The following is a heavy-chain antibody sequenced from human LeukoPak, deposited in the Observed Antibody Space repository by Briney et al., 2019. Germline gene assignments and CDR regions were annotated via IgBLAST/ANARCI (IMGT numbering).Heavy chain of an antibody. J-gene: IGHJ4*02. V-gene: IGHV3-23*01. CDR1: GFTFSSYA. CDR2: ISGSGGST. CDR3: AKDKGIYYDSSGYHDY. Sequence: SGGSLRLSCAASGFTFSSYAMSWVRQAPGKGLEWVSAISGSGGSTYYADSVKGRFTISRDNSKNTLYLQMNSLRAEDTAVYYCAKDKGIYYDSSGYHDYWGQGTLVTVSS. D-gene: IGHD3-22*01.